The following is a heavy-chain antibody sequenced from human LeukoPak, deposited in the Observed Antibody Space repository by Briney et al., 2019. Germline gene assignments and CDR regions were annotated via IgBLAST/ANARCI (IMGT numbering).Heavy chain of an antibody. CDR3: ARSVSGAFDY. J-gene: IGHJ4*02. CDR2: INHSGST. Sequence: SETLSLTCAVYGGSFSGYYWSWIRQPPGKGLEWIGEINHSGSTNYNPSLKSRVTISVDTSKNQFSLKLSSVTAADTAVYYCARSVSGAFDYWGQGTLVTVSS. CDR1: GGSFSGYY. V-gene: IGHV4-34*01.